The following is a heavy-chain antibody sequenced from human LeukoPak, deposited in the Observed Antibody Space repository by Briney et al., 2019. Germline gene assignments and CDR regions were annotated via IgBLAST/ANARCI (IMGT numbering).Heavy chain of an antibody. D-gene: IGHD1-26*01. V-gene: IGHV3-23*01. CDR1: GFTFSSYV. CDR2: ISGGGGSR. J-gene: IGHJ4*02. Sequence: PAGSLRLSCAASGFTFSSYVMSWVRPAPGKGLEWVSAISGGGGSRYYADSVKGRFTVSRDNSKNTLYLKENSLRADDTAVYYCARKFGSYYSDCWGEGTLVTVSS. CDR3: ARKFGSYYSDC.